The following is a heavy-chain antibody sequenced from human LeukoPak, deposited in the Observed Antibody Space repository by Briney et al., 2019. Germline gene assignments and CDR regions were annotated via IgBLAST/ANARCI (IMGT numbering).Heavy chain of an antibody. D-gene: IGHD3-3*01. V-gene: IGHV3-11*01. CDR3: AKGGYYDFWSGSDY. Sequence: GGSLRLSCAASGFTFSDYYMSWIRQAPGKGLEWVSYISSSGSTIYYADSVNGRFTISRDTSKNTLYLQMNSLRVEDTAVYYCAKGGYYDFWSGSDYWGQGSLVTVSS. J-gene: IGHJ4*02. CDR1: GFTFSDYY. CDR2: ISSSGSTI.